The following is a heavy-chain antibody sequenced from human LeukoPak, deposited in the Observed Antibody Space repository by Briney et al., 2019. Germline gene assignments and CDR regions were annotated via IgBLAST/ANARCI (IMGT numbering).Heavy chain of an antibody. V-gene: IGHV4-59*12. CDR3: ARVKAVAGWFDP. CDR1: GGSISSYY. Sequence: PSETLSLTCSVSGGSISSYYWSWIRQPPGKGLEWIGYIYHSGSTYYNPSLKSRVTISVDRSKNQFSLKLSSVTAADTAVYYCARVKAVAGWFDPWGQGTLVTVSS. J-gene: IGHJ5*02. D-gene: IGHD6-19*01. CDR2: IYHSGST.